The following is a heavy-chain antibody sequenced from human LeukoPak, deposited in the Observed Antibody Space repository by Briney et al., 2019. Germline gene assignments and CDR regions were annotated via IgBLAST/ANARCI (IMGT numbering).Heavy chain of an antibody. CDR1: GYTFTSYA. CDR2: INVGNGNT. V-gene: IGHV1-3*01. J-gene: IGHJ4*02. CDR3: ARGNCSTTTCFFNDF. Sequence: GASVKVSCKASGYTFTSYAMHWVRQAPGQRLEWMGWINVGNGNTKYSQKFQGRVTMTRNTSIKTAYLELSRLRSEDTAVYYCARGNCSTTTCFFNDFWGQGTLVTISS. D-gene: IGHD2-2*01.